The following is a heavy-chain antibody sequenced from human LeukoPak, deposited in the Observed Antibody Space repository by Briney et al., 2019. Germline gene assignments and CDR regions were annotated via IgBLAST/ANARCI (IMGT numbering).Heavy chain of an antibody. V-gene: IGHV3-21*04. CDR2: ISTTSTYI. CDR3: ASRLTGVYFDY. Sequence: GGSLRLSCTASGFTFTSYTMSWVRQAPGRGLEWVSSISTTSTYIYYADSVKGRFTISRDNSKNTLYLQMNSLRAEDTAVYYCASRLTGVYFDYWGQGTLVTVSS. CDR1: GFTFTSYT. D-gene: IGHD7-27*01. J-gene: IGHJ4*02.